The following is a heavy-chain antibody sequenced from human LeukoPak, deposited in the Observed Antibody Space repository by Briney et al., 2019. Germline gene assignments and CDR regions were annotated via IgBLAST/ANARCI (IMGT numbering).Heavy chain of an antibody. CDR2: IKQDGSEK. V-gene: IGHV3-7*01. D-gene: IGHD6-13*01. J-gene: IGHJ4*02. CDR1: GFTFSSYW. Sequence: PGGSLRLSCAASGFTFSSYWMSWVRQAPGKGLEWVANIKQDGSEKYYVDSVKGRFTISRDNAKNSLYLQMNSLRAEDTAVYYCARGHERPGIAAAGSETDYWGQGTLVTVSS. CDR3: ARGHERPGIAAAGSETDY.